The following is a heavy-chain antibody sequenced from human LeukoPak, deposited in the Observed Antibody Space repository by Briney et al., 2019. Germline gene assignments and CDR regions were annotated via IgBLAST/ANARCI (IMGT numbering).Heavy chain of an antibody. CDR3: ARRLEPLRYCSSTDCYTGSFDP. CDR1: GFTVSSNY. Sequence: GGSLRLSCAASGFTVSSNYMSWVRQAPGKGLEWVSVIYSGGSTYYADSVKGRFTISRDNSKNTLYLQMNSLRAEDTAVYYCARRLEPLRYCSSTDCYTGSFDPWGQGTLVTVSS. CDR2: IYSGGST. V-gene: IGHV3-53*01. D-gene: IGHD2-2*02. J-gene: IGHJ5*02.